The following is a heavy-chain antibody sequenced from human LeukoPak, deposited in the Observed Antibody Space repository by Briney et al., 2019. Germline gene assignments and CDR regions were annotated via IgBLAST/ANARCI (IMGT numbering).Heavy chain of an antibody. CDR3: YPHYYGSGNLNWFDP. CDR2: ISSSSTYK. CDR1: GFTFTNYS. J-gene: IGHJ5*02. V-gene: IGHV3-21*01. Sequence: PGGSLRLSCAASGFTFTNYSMNGVRQTPGKGLEWVSSISSSSTYKYYADSVKGRFTISRDNARNSLYLQMNSLRVDDTAVYYCYPHYYGSGNLNWFDPWGQGTLVTVSS. D-gene: IGHD3-10*01.